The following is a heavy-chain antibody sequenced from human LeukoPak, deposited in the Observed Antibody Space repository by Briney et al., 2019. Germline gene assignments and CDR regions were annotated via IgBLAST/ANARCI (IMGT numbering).Heavy chain of an antibody. CDR3: ARDIISTLEWLSNDAFDI. V-gene: IGHV4-4*07. CDR1: GGSISSYY. Sequence: PSETLSLTCTVSGGSISSYYWSWIRQPAGKGLEWIGRIYTSGSTNYNPSLKSRVTISVDTSKNQFSLKLSSVTAADTAVYYCARDIISTLEWLSNDAFDIWGQGTMDTVSS. J-gene: IGHJ3*02. D-gene: IGHD3-3*01. CDR2: IYTSGST.